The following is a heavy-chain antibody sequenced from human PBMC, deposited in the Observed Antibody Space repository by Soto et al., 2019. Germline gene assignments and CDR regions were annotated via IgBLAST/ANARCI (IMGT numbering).Heavy chain of an antibody. V-gene: IGHV3-33*01. CDR1: GFTFSSYG. Sequence: GGSLRLSCAAPGFTFSSYGMHWVRQAPGKGLEWVAVIWYDGSNKYYADSVKGRFTISRDNSKNTLYLQMNSLRAEDTAVYYCARGGFYDFWSGNSYDYWGQGTLVTVSS. CDR2: IWYDGSNK. CDR3: ARGGFYDFWSGNSYDY. D-gene: IGHD3-3*01. J-gene: IGHJ4*02.